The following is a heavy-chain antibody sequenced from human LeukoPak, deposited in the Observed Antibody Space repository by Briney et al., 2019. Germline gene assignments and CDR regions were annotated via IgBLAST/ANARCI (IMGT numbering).Heavy chain of an antibody. CDR2: IYYSGST. CDR1: GGSISSGGYY. V-gene: IGHV4-31*03. Sequence: PSQTLSLTCTVSGGSISSGGYYWSWIRQHPGKGLEWIGYIYYSGSTYYNPSLKSRVTISVDTSKNQFSLKLSSVTAADAAVYYCARDGPSRYGSSWTWFDPWGQGTLVTVSS. D-gene: IGHD6-13*01. CDR3: ARDGPSRYGSSWTWFDP. J-gene: IGHJ5*02.